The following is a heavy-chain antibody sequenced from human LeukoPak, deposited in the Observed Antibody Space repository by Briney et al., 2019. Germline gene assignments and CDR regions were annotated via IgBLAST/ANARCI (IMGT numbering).Heavy chain of an antibody. CDR3: AKGSSGYFVDL. CDR2: ISNDGGGT. CDR1: EFMFGSFG. D-gene: IGHD3-22*01. V-gene: IGHV3-23*01. J-gene: IGHJ5*02. Sequence: GGSLRLSCAAYEFMFGSFGMNWVRQAPGKGLEWVSAISNDGGGTNYADFVKGRFTISRDNSKNTLFLQMNSLRAEDTALYYCAKGSSGYFVDLWGQGTLVTVSS.